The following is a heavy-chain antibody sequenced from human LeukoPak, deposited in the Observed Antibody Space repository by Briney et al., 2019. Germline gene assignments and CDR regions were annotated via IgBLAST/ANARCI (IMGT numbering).Heavy chain of an antibody. D-gene: IGHD3-22*01. V-gene: IGHV3-53*01. J-gene: IGHJ3*02. Sequence: GGSLRLSCAASGFTVSNNYMSWVRQAPGKGLEWVSVIYSGGSTYYADSVKGRFTISRDNSKNTLYLQMNSLRAEDTAVYYCARYSRQDYYDSSGYLWFAFDIWGQGTMVTVSS. CDR2: IYSGGST. CDR3: ARYSRQDYYDSSGYLWFAFDI. CDR1: GFTVSNNY.